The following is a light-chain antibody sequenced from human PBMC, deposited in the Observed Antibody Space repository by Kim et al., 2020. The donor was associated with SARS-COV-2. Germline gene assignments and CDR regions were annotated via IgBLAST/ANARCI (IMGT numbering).Light chain of an antibody. Sequence: SYELTQPLSVSVALGQTARITCGGNNIGSKNVHWYQQKPGQAPVLVIYSDSNRPSGIPERFSGSNSGNTATLTISRAQAGDEADYYCQVWDSSWVFGGGTQLSVL. V-gene: IGLV3-9*01. J-gene: IGLJ3*02. CDR3: QVWDSSWV. CDR2: SDS. CDR1: NIGSKN.